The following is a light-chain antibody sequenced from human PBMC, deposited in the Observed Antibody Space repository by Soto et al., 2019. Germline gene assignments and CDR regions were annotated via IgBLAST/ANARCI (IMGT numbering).Light chain of an antibody. Sequence: QSVLNQPASVSGAPGQSSNISCTGTSSDVGGYNYVSWYQHHPGKAPKLIIYDVSNRPSGVSNPFSGSKSGNTASLTISGLQPEDEADYYCSSYTTSNTRQIVFGTGTKVTVL. CDR1: SSDVGGYNY. V-gene: IGLV2-14*03. CDR3: SSYTTSNTRQIV. J-gene: IGLJ1*01. CDR2: DVS.